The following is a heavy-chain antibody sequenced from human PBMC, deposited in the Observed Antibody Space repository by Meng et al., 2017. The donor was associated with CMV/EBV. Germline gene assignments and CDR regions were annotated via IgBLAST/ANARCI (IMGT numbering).Heavy chain of an antibody. D-gene: IGHD6-13*01. J-gene: IGHJ4*02. CDR1: GGSISSISFY. CDR3: ARDGYGALGFDF. CDR2: IYYRGST. V-gene: IGHV4-39*07. Sequence: SETLSLTCTVSGGSISSISFYWGWIRQPPGKGLEWIGSIYYRGSTFYNSSLKSRVTMSVDTSKNQFSLKLSSVTAADTAVYYCARDGYGALGFDFWGQGTLVTAS.